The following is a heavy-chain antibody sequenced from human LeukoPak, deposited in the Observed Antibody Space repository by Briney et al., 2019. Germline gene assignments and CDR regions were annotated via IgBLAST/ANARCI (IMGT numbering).Heavy chain of an antibody. CDR2: ISSSSSYI. Sequence: GGSLRLSWAASGFTFSSYSMNWVRQAPGKGLEWVSSISSSSSYIYYADSVKGRFTISRDNAKNSLYLQMNSLRAEDTAVYYCARLNSRGAFDIWGQGTMVTVSS. D-gene: IGHD3-10*01. CDR1: GFTFSSYS. V-gene: IGHV3-21*01. J-gene: IGHJ3*02. CDR3: ARLNSRGAFDI.